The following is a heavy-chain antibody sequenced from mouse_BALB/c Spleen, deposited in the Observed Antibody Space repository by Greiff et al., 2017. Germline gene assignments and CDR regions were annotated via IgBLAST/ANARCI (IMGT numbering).Heavy chain of an antibody. Sequence: EVKLVESGGGLVKPGGSLKLSCAASGFTFSSYTMSWVRQTPEKRLEWVATISSGGSYTYYPDSVKGRFTISRDNAKNTLYLQMSSLKSEDTAMYYCTRENRYDVSYAMDYWGQGTSVTVSS. CDR3: TRENRYDVSYAMDY. V-gene: IGHV5-6-4*01. J-gene: IGHJ4*01. D-gene: IGHD2-14*01. CDR1: GFTFSSYT. CDR2: ISSGGSYT.